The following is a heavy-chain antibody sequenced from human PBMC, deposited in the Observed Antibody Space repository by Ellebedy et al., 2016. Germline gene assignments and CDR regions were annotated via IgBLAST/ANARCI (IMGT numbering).Heavy chain of an antibody. J-gene: IGHJ4*02. CDR1: GFTFSNYY. Sequence: GGSLRLSCAASGFTFSNYYMTWIRQAPGKGLEWVSYISSSGNTVAYADSVKGRSTISRDNAKNSLYLQMNSLRAEDTAVYYCARTYWNDEMYWGQGTLVTVSS. D-gene: IGHD1-1*01. V-gene: IGHV3-11*01. CDR2: ISSSGNTV. CDR3: ARTYWNDEMY.